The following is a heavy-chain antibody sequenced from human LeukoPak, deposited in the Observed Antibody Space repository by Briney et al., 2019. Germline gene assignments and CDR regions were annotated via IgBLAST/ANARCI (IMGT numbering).Heavy chain of an antibody. CDR2: TTNKANSDTT. CDR3: ARRTWGYFDY. CDR1: GCTISDQF. J-gene: IGHJ4*02. Sequence: GGSLRLSCAASGCTISDQFVDWVRQAPGKGLEWVGRTTNKANSDTTEYAASVKGRFTISRDESKNSLFLQMNSLKTEDTAVYYCARRTWGYFDYWGQGTLVTVSS. D-gene: IGHD7-27*01. V-gene: IGHV3-72*01.